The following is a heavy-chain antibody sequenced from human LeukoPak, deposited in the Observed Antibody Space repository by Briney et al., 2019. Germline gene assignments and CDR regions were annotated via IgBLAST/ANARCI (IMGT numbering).Heavy chain of an antibody. D-gene: IGHD6-6*01. Sequence: ASVKVSCKASGGTFSSYAISWVRQAPGQGLEWMGGIIPIFGTANYAQKFQGRVTITADESTSTAYMELSSLRSEDTAVYYCARESGYSSSFEYYYYYMDVWGKGTTVTVSS. CDR1: GGTFSSYA. J-gene: IGHJ6*03. V-gene: IGHV1-69*13. CDR3: ARESGYSSSFEYYYYYMDV. CDR2: IIPIFGTA.